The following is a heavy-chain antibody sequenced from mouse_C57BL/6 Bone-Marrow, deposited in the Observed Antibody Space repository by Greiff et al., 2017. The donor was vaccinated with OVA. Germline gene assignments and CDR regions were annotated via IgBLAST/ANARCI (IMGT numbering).Heavy chain of an antibody. CDR2: IYTGDGDT. V-gene: IGHV1-82*01. D-gene: IGHD2-1*01. J-gene: IGHJ1*03. Sequence: QVQLKESGPELVKPGASVKISCKASGYAFSSSWMNWVKQRPGKGLEWIGRIYTGDGDTNYNGKFKGKATLTTDKSSSTAYMQLSILTSEDSAVYFCASIYYVNLWYFDVWGTGTTVTVSS. CDR1: GYAFSSSW. CDR3: ASIYYVNLWYFDV.